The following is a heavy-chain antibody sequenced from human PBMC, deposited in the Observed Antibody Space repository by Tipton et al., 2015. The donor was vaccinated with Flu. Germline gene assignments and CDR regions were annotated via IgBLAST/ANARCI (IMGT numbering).Heavy chain of an antibody. CDR3: AKDRPNFYGSSGHYSQRGGDS. Sequence: SLRLSCAASGFTFSNYAMSWVRQAPGKGLEWVSSITSSGTNSYYADSVDGRFTISRDNSKNILYLHMHSLKVDDTATYFCAKDRPNFYGSSGHYSQRGGDSWGQGTLVTVSS. D-gene: IGHD3-22*01. V-gene: IGHV3-23*01. CDR1: GFTFSNYA. J-gene: IGHJ4*02. CDR2: ITSSGTNS.